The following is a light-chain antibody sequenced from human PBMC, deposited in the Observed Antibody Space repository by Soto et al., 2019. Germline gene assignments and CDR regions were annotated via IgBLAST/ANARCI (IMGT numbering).Light chain of an antibody. V-gene: IGKV3-20*01. J-gene: IGKJ1*01. Sequence: EIVLTQSPGTLSLSPGERATLSCRASQSVSSSYLARYQQKPGQDPRLLIYGASSRDTGIPDRFSGSGSGTDFTLTISISEPEEFAVYYCQQYCSSPPTFGQGTKVEIK. CDR3: QQYCSSPPT. CDR1: QSVSSSY. CDR2: GAS.